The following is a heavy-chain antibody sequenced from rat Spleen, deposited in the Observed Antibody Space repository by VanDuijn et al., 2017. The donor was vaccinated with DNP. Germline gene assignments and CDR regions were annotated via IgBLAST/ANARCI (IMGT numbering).Heavy chain of an antibody. V-gene: IGHV5-31*01. D-gene: IGHD1-11*01. Sequence: EVQLVESGGGLVQPGRSLKLSCTVSGITFSDHNMAWIRQAPGKGLEWVASITNAGGSTYYPDSVKGRLTISRDSAKSTLYLQMNSLRSEDTATYYCTRINYGGYPSYAMDAWGQGTSVTVSS. CDR1: GITFSDHN. CDR3: TRINYGGYPSYAMDA. J-gene: IGHJ4*01. CDR2: ITNAGGST.